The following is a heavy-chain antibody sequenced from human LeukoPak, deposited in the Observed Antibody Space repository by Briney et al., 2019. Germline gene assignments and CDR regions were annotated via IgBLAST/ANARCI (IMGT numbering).Heavy chain of an antibody. CDR3: ARGEDIRYFDL. J-gene: IGHJ2*01. V-gene: IGHV4-34*01. Sequence: PSETLSLTCAVYGGSFSGYYWSWIRQPPGKGLEWIGEINHSGSTNYNPSLKGRVTISVDTSKNQFSLKLSSVTAADTAVYYCARGEDIRYFDLWGRGILVTVSS. CDR2: INHSGST. CDR1: GGSFSGYY. D-gene: IGHD2-15*01.